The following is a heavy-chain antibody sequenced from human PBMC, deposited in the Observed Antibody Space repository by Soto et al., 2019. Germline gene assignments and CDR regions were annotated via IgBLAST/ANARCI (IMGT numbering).Heavy chain of an antibody. CDR2: INNRNGNT. D-gene: IGHD3-16*01. V-gene: IGHV1-18*01. Sequence: QVQLVQSGAEVRKPGASLKVSCKASGHTFITYGVSWVRQAPGQGLEWMGWINNRNGNTNYAQKFQGRVTXTTDTSTTTVYMELRSLRSDDTAVYYCARDGNQGDHRYFDSWGQGTLVTVSS. CDR3: ARDGNQGDHRYFDS. J-gene: IGHJ4*02. CDR1: GHTFITYG.